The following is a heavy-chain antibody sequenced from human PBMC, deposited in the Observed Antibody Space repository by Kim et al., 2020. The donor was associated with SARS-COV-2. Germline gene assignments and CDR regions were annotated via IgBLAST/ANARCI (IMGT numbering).Heavy chain of an antibody. CDR3: ASGITGTTPTYYFDY. V-gene: IGHV1-24*01. J-gene: IGHJ4*02. Sequence: ASVKVSCKVSGYTLTELSMHWVRQAPGKGLEWMGGFDPEDGETIYAQKFQGRVTMTEDTSTDTAYMELSSLRSEDTAVYYCASGITGTTPTYYFDYWGQGTLVTVSS. D-gene: IGHD1-7*01. CDR2: FDPEDGET. CDR1: GYTLTELS.